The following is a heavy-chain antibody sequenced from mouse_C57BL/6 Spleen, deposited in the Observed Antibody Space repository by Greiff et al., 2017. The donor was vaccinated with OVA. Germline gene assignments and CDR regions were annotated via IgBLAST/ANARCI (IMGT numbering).Heavy chain of an antibody. CDR2: IYPGNSDT. V-gene: IGHV1-5*01. J-gene: IGHJ3*01. D-gene: IGHD2-4*01. CDR1: GYTFTSYW. Sequence: EVKLVESGTVLARPGASVKMSCKTSGYTFTSYWMHWVKQRPGQGLEWIGAIYPGNSDTSYNQKFKGKAKLTAVTSASTAYMELSSLTNEDSAVYYCTRYDYDEGWFAYWGQGTLVTVSA. CDR3: TRYDYDEGWFAY.